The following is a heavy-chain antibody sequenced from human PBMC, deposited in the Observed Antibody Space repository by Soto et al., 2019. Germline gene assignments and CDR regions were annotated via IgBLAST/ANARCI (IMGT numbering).Heavy chain of an antibody. Sequence: QVRLQQWGAGLLKPSETLSLTCAVYGGSFTSYYWSWIRQPPGKGLEWIGDISHSGITNYNPSLKSRVTRSLDTSQNHFSLRLISVTAADTAVYYCARDFDYWGQGTLVTVSS. CDR2: ISHSGIT. J-gene: IGHJ4*02. CDR1: GGSFTSYY. V-gene: IGHV4-34*01. CDR3: ARDFDY.